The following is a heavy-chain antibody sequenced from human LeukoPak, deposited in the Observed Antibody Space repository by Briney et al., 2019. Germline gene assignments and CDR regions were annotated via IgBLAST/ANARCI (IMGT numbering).Heavy chain of an antibody. J-gene: IGHJ4*02. CDR1: GFTFSSYA. CDR2: ISGSGGST. D-gene: IGHD6-19*01. V-gene: IGHV3-23*01. CDR3: AKESSGWYFRRPKYFDY. Sequence: QAGGSLRLPCAASGFTFSSYAMSWVRQAPGKGLEWVSAISGSGGSTYYADSVKGRFTISRDNSKNTLYLQMNSLRAEDTAVYYCAKESSGWYFRRPKYFDYWGQGTLVTVSS.